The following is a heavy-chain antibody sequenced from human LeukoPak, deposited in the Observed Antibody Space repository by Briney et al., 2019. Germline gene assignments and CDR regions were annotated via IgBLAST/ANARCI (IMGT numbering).Heavy chain of an antibody. D-gene: IGHD3-10*01. V-gene: IGHV3-30*18. CDR2: ISYDGSNK. CDR3: AKDYYGSGSYFDY. J-gene: IGHJ4*02. CDR1: GFTFSSYG. Sequence: GESLKISCAASGFTFSSYGMHWVRQAPGKGLEWVAVISYDGSNKYYADSVKGRFTISRDNSKNTLYLQMNSLRAEDTAVYYCAKDYYGSGSYFDYWGQGTLVTVSS.